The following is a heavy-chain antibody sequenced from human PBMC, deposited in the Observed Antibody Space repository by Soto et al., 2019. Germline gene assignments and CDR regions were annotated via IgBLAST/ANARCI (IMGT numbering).Heavy chain of an antibody. V-gene: IGHV3-23*01. CDR3: AIDLWYSSSAGDY. Sequence: EVQLLESGGGLVQPGGSLRLSCAASGFTFSSYAMSWVRQAPGKGLEWVSAISGSGASTYYADSVTGRFTISRHNAKNTLYLQMNSLRAEDTAVYHCAIDLWYSSSAGDYWGQGTLVTVSS. J-gene: IGHJ4*02. CDR1: GFTFSSYA. D-gene: IGHD6-13*01. CDR2: ISGSGAST.